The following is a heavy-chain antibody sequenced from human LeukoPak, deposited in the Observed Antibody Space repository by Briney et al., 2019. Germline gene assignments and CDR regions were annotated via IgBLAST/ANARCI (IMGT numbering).Heavy chain of an antibody. D-gene: IGHD6-13*01. CDR1: GFTFSTYA. Sequence: GGSLRLSCAASGFTFSTYAMSWVRQAPGKGLEWVSGISGSGGSTYYADSVKGRFTISRDNSKNTLYLQMNSLRAEDTAVYYCAKKGSSSWALTVFDYWGQGTLVTVSS. V-gene: IGHV3-23*01. CDR3: AKKGSSSWALTVFDY. J-gene: IGHJ4*02. CDR2: ISGSGGST.